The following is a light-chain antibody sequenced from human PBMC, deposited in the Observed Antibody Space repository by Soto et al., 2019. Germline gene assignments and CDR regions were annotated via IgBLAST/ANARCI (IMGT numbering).Light chain of an antibody. CDR3: QQYSNWPPCT. CDR2: GAS. Sequence: EIVMTQSPATLSVSPGERATLSCRASQIISTNLAWYQQKPGQAPRLLIYGASTRATGIPARFSGSGSGTEFTLTISSLQSEDFAVYYCQQYSNWPPCTFGQGTKLEIK. V-gene: IGKV3-15*01. J-gene: IGKJ2*02. CDR1: QIISTN.